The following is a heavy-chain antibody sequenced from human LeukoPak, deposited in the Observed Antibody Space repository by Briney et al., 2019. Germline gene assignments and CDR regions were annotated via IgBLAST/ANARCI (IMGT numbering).Heavy chain of an antibody. V-gene: IGHV4-4*07. D-gene: IGHD2-2*01. CDR1: GGSISSYY. Sequence: SETLSLTCTVSGGSISSYYWSWIRQPAGKGLEWIGRLYTSGSTNYNPSLKSRVTMSVDTSKNQFSLKLSSVTAADTAVYYCARAPVYCSSTSCYHNWFDPWGQGTLVTVSS. CDR3: ARAPVYCSSTSCYHNWFDP. CDR2: LYTSGST. J-gene: IGHJ5*02.